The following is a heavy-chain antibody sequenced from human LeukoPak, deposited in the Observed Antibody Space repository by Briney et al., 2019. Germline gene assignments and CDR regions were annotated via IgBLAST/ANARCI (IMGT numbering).Heavy chain of an antibody. CDR3: ARGGRGTYNHY. CDR2: IYYSGST. V-gene: IGHV4-59*01. CDR1: GGSITSYH. J-gene: IGHJ4*02. D-gene: IGHD2-15*01. Sequence: SETLSLTCTVSGGSITSYHYSWIRQPPGKGLEWIGYIYYSGSTNYNPSLKSRVTISVDTSKNQFSLKLSSVTAADTAVYYCARGGRGTYNHYWGQGTLVTVSS.